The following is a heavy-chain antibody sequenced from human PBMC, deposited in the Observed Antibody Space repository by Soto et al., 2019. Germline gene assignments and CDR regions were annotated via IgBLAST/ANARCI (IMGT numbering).Heavy chain of an antibody. D-gene: IGHD3-10*01. CDR2: ISGSGGST. V-gene: IGHV3-23*01. Sequence: GGSLRLSCAASGFTFSIYAMSLVRQAPGKGLEWVSAISGSGGSTYYADSVKGRFTISRDNAKNTLYLQMNSLRAEDTAVYYCAKEDRSSSHYGYYYYYGMDVWGQGTTVTVSS. CDR3: AKEDRSSSHYGYYYYYGMDV. J-gene: IGHJ6*02. CDR1: GFTFSIYA.